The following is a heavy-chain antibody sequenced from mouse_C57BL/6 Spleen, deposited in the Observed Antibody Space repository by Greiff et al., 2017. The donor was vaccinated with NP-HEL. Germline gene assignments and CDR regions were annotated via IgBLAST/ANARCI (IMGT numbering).Heavy chain of an antibody. D-gene: IGHD2-2*01. V-gene: IGHV1-54*01. CDR2: INPGSGGT. CDR3: ARSTMVTAWFAY. J-gene: IGHJ3*01. Sequence: QVQLKQSGAELVRPGTSVKVSCKASGYAFTNYLIEWVKQRPGQGLEWIGVINPGSGGTNYNEKFKGKATLTADKSSSTAYMQLSSLTSEDSAVYFCARSTMVTAWFAYWGQGTLVTVSA. CDR1: GYAFTNYL.